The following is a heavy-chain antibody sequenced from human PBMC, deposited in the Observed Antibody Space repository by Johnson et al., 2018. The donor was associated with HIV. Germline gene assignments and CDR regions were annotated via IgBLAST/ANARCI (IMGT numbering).Heavy chain of an antibody. CDR2: ISYDGSNK. V-gene: IGHV3-30*03. Sequence: QVQLVESGGGVVQPGRSLRLSCAASGFTFSSYGMHWVRQAPGKGLEWVAVISYDGSNKYYADSEKGRFTISRDNSKNTLYLQMISLRAEDTAVYYCTTFYCGGDCYAFDIWGQGTMVTVSS. J-gene: IGHJ3*02. CDR3: TTFYCGGDCYAFDI. D-gene: IGHD2-21*01. CDR1: GFTFSSYG.